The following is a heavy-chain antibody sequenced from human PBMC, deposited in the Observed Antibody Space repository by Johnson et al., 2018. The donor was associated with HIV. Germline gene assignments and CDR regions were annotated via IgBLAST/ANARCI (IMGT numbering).Heavy chain of an antibody. Sequence: QVQLVESGGGLIQPGGSLRLSCAASGFIFSGYGMHWVRQAPGKGLEWVAVISYDGRNKYYADSVKGRFTISRDNSKNTLYLQMNSLRAEDTAVYYCAKGVVPAAADAFDIWGQGTMVTVSS. CDR1: GFIFSGYG. J-gene: IGHJ3*02. D-gene: IGHD2-2*01. V-gene: IGHV3-30*18. CDR3: AKGVVPAAADAFDI. CDR2: ISYDGRNK.